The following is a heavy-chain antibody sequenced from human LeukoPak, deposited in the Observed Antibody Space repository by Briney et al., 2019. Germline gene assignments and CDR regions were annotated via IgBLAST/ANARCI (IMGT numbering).Heavy chain of an antibody. CDR3: ARGRTAFDI. J-gene: IGHJ3*02. Sequence: SAPPSLPCTVAGGSISGSSHYWGWIRQPPGRGLGRIWSIDNSGNTYYNPSLKSRFTVSGDTSDNQFSLKLTSVTAADTAVYYCARGRTAFDIWGQGTMVTVSS. V-gene: IGHV4-39*07. CDR2: IDNSGNT. CDR1: GGSISGSSHY. D-gene: IGHD1-14*01.